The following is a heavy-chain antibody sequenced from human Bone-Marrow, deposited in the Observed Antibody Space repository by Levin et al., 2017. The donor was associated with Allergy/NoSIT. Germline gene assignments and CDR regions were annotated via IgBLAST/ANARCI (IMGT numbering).Heavy chain of an antibody. V-gene: IGHV3-9*01. CDR1: GFPFDEYA. Sequence: QSGGSLRLSCAASGFPFDEYAMHWVRQIPGKGLEWVAGISWNSVSLAYADSVRGRFTISRDNVKKSLYLQMNSLRVEDTTLYYCAKDICLPTTCHRERGYYVYYGLDVWGQGTTVTVSS. D-gene: IGHD1-1*01. J-gene: IGHJ6*02. CDR2: ISWNSVSL. CDR3: AKDICLPTTCHRERGYYVYYGLDV.